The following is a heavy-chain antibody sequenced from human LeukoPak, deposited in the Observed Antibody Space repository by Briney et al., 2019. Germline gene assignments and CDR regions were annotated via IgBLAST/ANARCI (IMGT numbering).Heavy chain of an antibody. CDR1: GFTFSSYE. CDR3: TTDPVVTAMVDC. V-gene: IGHV3-15*01. J-gene: IGHJ4*02. CDR2: IKSKTDGGTT. D-gene: IGHD2-21*02. Sequence: PGGSLRLSCAASGFTFSSYEMNWVRQAPGKGLEWVGRIKSKTDGGTTDYAAPVKGRFTISRDDSKNTLYLQMNSLKTEDTAVYYCTTDPVVTAMVDCWGQGTLVTVSS.